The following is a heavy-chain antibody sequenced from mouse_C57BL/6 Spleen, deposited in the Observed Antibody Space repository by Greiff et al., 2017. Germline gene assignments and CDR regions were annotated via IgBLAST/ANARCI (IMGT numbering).Heavy chain of an antibody. Sequence: VQLQQSGAELVRPGASVTLSCKASGYTFTDYEMHWVKQTPVHGLEWIGAIDPETGGTAYNQKFKGKAILTADKSSSTAYMELRSLTSEDSAVYYCTRGDYGRSYDCWGQGTTLTVS. CDR2: IDPETGGT. D-gene: IGHD1-1*01. V-gene: IGHV1-15*01. J-gene: IGHJ2*01. CDR3: TRGDYGRSYDC. CDR1: GYTFTDYE.